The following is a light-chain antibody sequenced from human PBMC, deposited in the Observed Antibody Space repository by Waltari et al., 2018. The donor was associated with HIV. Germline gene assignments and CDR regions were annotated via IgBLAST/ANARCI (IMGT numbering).Light chain of an antibody. V-gene: IGLV2-8*01. CDR3: SSYAGSNSWV. CDR2: EVN. J-gene: IGLJ3*02. CDR1: SRDIGGYNY. Sequence: QSALTQPPSASGSPGQSVTISCTGTSRDIGGYNYVSWYQQYPGKAPNVMIHEVNKRPSGVPDRFSGSKSGNTASLTVSGLQAEDEAYYYCSSYAGSNSWVFGGGTKLTVL.